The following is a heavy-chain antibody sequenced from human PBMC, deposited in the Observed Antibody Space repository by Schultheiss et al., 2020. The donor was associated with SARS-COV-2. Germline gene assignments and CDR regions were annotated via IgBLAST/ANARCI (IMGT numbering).Heavy chain of an antibody. Sequence: SETLSLTCAVYGGSFSGYYWSWIRQPPGGGLEWIGEINHSGSTNYNPSLKSRVTMSVDTSKNQFSLKLSSVTAADTAVYYCARGLGYGGNSARDYWGQGTLVTVSS. V-gene: IGHV4-34*01. D-gene: IGHD4-23*01. J-gene: IGHJ4*02. CDR1: GGSFSGYY. CDR2: INHSGST. CDR3: ARGLGYGGNSARDY.